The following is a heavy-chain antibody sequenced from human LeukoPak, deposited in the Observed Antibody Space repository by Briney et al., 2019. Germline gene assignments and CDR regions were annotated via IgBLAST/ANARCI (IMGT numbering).Heavy chain of an antibody. J-gene: IGHJ6*04. D-gene: IGHD3-10*01. CDR1: GFTFSSYG. Sequence: GRSLRLSCAASGFTFSSYGMHWVRQAPGKGLERVAVISYDGSNKYYADSVKGRFTISRDNSKNTLYLQMNSLRAEDTAVYYCAKAVYGSGNPGRYYYYYYGMDVRGKGTTVTVSS. V-gene: IGHV3-30*18. CDR2: ISYDGSNK. CDR3: AKAVYGSGNPGRYYYYYYGMDV.